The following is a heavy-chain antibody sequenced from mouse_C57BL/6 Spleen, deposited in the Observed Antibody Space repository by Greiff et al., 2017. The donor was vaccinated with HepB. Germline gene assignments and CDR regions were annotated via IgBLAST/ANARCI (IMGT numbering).Heavy chain of an antibody. V-gene: IGHV1-81*01. CDR2: IYPRSGNT. Sequence: VQLQQSGAELARPGASVKLSCKASGYTFTSYGISWVKQRTGQGLEWIGEIYPRSGNTYYNEKFKGKATLTADKSSSTAYMELRSLTSEDSAVYFCARSYYDYDGYYAMDYWGQGTSVTVSS. J-gene: IGHJ4*01. D-gene: IGHD2-4*01. CDR3: ARSYYDYDGYYAMDY. CDR1: GYTFTSYG.